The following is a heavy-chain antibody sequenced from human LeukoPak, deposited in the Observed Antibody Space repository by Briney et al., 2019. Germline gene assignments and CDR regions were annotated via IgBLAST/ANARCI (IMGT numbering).Heavy chain of an antibody. V-gene: IGHV3-48*01. CDR2: ISGRSSTI. D-gene: IGHD2-21*02. CDR3: ARDVTC. Sequence: GGSLRLSCADSAFTFRDYSMNWVRQAPGKGLKGVSYISGRSSTIYYADSVKGRFTISRDNAKNSMYLQMNSLRAEDTAVYYCARDVTCWGQGTLVTVSS. CDR1: AFTFRDYS. J-gene: IGHJ4*02.